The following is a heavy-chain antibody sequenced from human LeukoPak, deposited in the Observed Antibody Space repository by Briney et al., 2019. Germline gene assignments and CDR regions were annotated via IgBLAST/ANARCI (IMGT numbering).Heavy chain of an antibody. Sequence: PSETLSLTCIVSGGPISSYYWSWIRQTPGRGLEWIGDIFYRGTTNYNASLKSRVTMSVDTTNNQFSLKLSSVTAADTAIYYCARTGDGYNYYNYYYMDVWGKGTTVTVSS. V-gene: IGHV4-59*01. J-gene: IGHJ6*03. CDR2: IFYRGTT. CDR1: GGPISSYY. CDR3: ARTGDGYNYYNYYYMDV. D-gene: IGHD5-24*01.